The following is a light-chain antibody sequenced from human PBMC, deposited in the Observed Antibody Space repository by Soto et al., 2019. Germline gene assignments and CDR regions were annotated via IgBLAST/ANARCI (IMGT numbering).Light chain of an antibody. V-gene: IGKV3-20*01. CDR2: GAS. Sequence: EKVLTQSPGTLSLSPGERATLSCRASQSVSSSYLAWYQQKPGQAPRLLIYGASSRATGIPDRFSGGGSGTDFTLTISRLEPEDFAVYYCQQYGSSVLTFGGGTKVEIK. CDR1: QSVSSSY. CDR3: QQYGSSVLT. J-gene: IGKJ4*01.